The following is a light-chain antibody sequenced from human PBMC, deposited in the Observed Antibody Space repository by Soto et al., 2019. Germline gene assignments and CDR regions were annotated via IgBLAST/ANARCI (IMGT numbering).Light chain of an antibody. CDR2: DVN. Sequence: QSALTQHASVSGSPGQSITISCTGTSSDIGAYNFVSWYQQHPGKAPKLMLYDVNIRPSGVSNRLSGSKSGNTASLTISGLQAEDEADYYCTSWTTSTTMIFGGGTKLTVL. V-gene: IGLV2-14*03. CDR3: TSWTTSTTMI. J-gene: IGLJ2*01. CDR1: SSDIGAYNF.